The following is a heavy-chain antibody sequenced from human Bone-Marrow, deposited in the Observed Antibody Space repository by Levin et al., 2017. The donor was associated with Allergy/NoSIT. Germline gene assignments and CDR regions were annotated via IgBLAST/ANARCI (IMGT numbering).Heavy chain of an antibody. CDR1: GLTFSSYA. D-gene: IGHD4-17*01. Sequence: PGGSLRLSCTVSGLTFSSYAMGWVRQAPGKGLEWVSAISGSGASTYDADFVKGRFAISRDNLVNTVYLQMNNLRREDTAVYYCAKGIDYGDYEFDSWGQGTLVSVSS. V-gene: IGHV3-23*01. CDR2: ISGSGAST. CDR3: AKGIDYGDYEFDS. J-gene: IGHJ4*02.